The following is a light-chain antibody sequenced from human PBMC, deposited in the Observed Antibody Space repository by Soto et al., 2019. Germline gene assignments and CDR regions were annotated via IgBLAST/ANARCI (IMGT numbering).Light chain of an antibody. CDR3: CSYAGSSTFEEYV. J-gene: IGLJ1*01. CDR2: EGS. V-gene: IGLV2-23*03. Sequence: QSVLTQPASVSGSPGQSITISCTGTSSDVGSYNLVSWYQHHPGKAPKLMIYEGSKRPSGVSNRFSGSKSGNTASLTISGLQAEDEADYFCCSYAGSSTFEEYVFGTGTKLTVL. CDR1: SSDVGSYNL.